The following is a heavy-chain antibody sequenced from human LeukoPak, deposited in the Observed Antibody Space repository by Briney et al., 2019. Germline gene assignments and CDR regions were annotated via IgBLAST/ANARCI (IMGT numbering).Heavy chain of an antibody. J-gene: IGHJ4*02. D-gene: IGHD6-19*01. CDR3: ASEGIAVAGPRVDY. Sequence: GGSLRLSCAASGFTFSSYGMHWVRQAPGKGLAGVAVISYDGSNKYYVDSVKGRFTISRDNSKNTLYLQMNSLRAEDTAVYYCASEGIAVAGPRVDYWGQGTLVTVSS. CDR2: ISYDGSNK. CDR1: GFTFSSYG. V-gene: IGHV3-30*03.